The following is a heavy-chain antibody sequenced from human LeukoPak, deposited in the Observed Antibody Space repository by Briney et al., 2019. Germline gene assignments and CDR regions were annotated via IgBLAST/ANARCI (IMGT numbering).Heavy chain of an antibody. J-gene: IGHJ4*02. V-gene: IGHV3-30*18. Sequence: GGSLRLSCAASGFTFSSYAMHWVRQAPGKGLEWVAVISYDGSNKYYADSVKGRFTIFRDNSKNTLYLQVNSLRAEDTAVYYCAKGYLRYFDPSWFDYWGQGTLVTVSS. CDR2: ISYDGSNK. CDR1: GFTFSSYA. D-gene: IGHD3-9*01. CDR3: AKGYLRYFDPSWFDY.